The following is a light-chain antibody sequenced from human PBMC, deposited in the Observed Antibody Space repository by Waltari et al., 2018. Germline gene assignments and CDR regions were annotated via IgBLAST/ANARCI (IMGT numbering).Light chain of an antibody. CDR2: GNS. CDR1: SSNIGAGYA. Sequence: QSVLTQPPSVSGAPGQRATISRTGSSSNIGAGYAVHWYQQLPGTAPKLLIYGNSNRPSGVPDRFSGSKSGTSASLAITGLQAEDEANYYCQSYDSSLRGVFGGGTKLTVL. V-gene: IGLV1-40*01. CDR3: QSYDSSLRGV. J-gene: IGLJ2*01.